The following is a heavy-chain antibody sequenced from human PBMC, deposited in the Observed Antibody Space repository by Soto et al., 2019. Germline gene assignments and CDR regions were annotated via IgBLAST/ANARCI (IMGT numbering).Heavy chain of an antibody. CDR1: GGSISSSNW. CDR3: ARHGGEGRPLSFLAS. CDR2: IYYSGST. J-gene: IGHJ4*02. V-gene: IGHV4-4*02. D-gene: IGHD3-16*01. Sequence: PSETLSLTCAVSGGSISSSNWWSWVRQPPGKGLEWIGEIYYSGSTYFNPSRKGRVTIPVDTSKNQLSLKMSAVTAADTAVYYCARHGGEGRPLSFLASWGQGILVTVSS.